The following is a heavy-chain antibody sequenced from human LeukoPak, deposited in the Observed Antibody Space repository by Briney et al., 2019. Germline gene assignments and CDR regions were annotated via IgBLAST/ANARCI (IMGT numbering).Heavy chain of an antibody. CDR1: GFTFSSYA. D-gene: IGHD6-13*01. J-gene: IGHJ4*02. Sequence: GGSLRLSCAASGFTFSSYAMHWVRQAPGKGLEWVAVISYDGSNKYYADSVKGRFTISRDNSKNTLYLQMNSLRAEDTAVYYCARDLQAGYFDYWGQGTLVTVSS. CDR3: ARDLQAGYFDY. V-gene: IGHV3-30*04. CDR2: ISYDGSNK.